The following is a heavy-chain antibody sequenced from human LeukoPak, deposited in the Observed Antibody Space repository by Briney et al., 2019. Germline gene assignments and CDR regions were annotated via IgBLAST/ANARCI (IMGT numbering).Heavy chain of an antibody. CDR1: GWSFSGYY. CDR3: ARGNSRRSISYYYYYGMDV. V-gene: IGHV4-34*01. Sequence: SETLSLTCAVYGWSFSGYYWSWIRQPPGKGLEWIGEINHSGSTNYNPSLKSRVTISVDTSKNQFSLKLSSVTAADTAVYYCARGNSRRSISYYYYYGMDVWGQGTTVTVSS. D-gene: IGHD3-10*01. J-gene: IGHJ6*02. CDR2: INHSGST.